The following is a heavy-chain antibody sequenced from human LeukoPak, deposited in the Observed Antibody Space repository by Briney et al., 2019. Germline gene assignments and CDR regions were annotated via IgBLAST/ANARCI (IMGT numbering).Heavy chain of an antibody. D-gene: IGHD5-12*01. CDR2: INHDGSST. Sequence: PGGSLRLSCATSGFTFSTFWMHWVRQAPGKGLVWVSRINHDGSSTNYADSVKGRFTISRDNAKNTLYLQMNSLRAEDTAFYYCAINGGGDSGYGNFDYWGQGTLVTVSS. CDR1: GFTFSTFW. CDR3: AINGGGDSGYGNFDY. J-gene: IGHJ4*02. V-gene: IGHV3-74*01.